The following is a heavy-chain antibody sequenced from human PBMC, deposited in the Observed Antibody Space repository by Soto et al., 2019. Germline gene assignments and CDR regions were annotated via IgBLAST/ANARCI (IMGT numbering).Heavy chain of an antibody. Sequence: QAVKLSCEGSGYSFTSYWFSWVHQMTGKGLEWMGRIDPSDSYTNYSPSFQGHVTISADKSISTAYLQWSSLKASDTAMYYCARRSPQYGMDVWGQGTTVTVSS. J-gene: IGHJ6*02. V-gene: IGHV5-10-1*01. CDR1: GYSFTSYW. D-gene: IGHD1-26*01. CDR2: IDPSDSYT. CDR3: ARRSPQYGMDV.